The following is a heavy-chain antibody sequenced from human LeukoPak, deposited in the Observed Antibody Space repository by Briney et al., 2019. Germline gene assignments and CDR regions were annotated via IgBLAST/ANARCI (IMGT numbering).Heavy chain of an antibody. CDR3: AKEAYYYGSGSYSPDY. CDR2: IRYDGSNK. Sequence: GGSLRLSCAATGFRFSSYDMHWVRQAPGKGLEWVAFIRYDGSNKYYADSVKGRFTISRDNSKNTLYLQMNSLRAEDTAVYYCAKEAYYYGSGSYSPDYWGQGTLVTVSS. CDR1: GFRFSSYD. J-gene: IGHJ4*02. D-gene: IGHD3-10*01. V-gene: IGHV3-30*02.